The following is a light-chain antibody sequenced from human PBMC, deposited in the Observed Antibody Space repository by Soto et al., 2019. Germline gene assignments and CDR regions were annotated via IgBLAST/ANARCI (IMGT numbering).Light chain of an antibody. CDR1: EDISTW. V-gene: IGKV1-12*01. CDR2: AAS. CDR3: QHADSFPLIT. Sequence: SASVGDRVTVTCRSSEDISTWLAWYQQKPGKAPKLLIYAASSLQSGVPSRFSGSGSGTDFTLTISSLQPEDFATYYCQHADSFPLITFGQGTRLEIK. J-gene: IGKJ5*01.